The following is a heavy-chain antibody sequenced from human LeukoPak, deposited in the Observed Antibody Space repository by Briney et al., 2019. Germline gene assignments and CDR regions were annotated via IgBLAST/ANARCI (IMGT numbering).Heavy chain of an antibody. CDR1: GFTFSSYA. J-gene: IGHJ4*02. V-gene: IGHV3-23*01. D-gene: IGHD6-6*01. CDR3: AFQHSGDSSRRFGY. Sequence: GGSLRLSCAASGFTFSSYAMSWVRQAPGKGLEWVSAISGSGGSTYYADSVKGRFTISRDNSKNTLYLQMNSLRAEDTAVYYCAFQHSGDSSRRFGYWGQGTLVTVSS. CDR2: ISGSGGST.